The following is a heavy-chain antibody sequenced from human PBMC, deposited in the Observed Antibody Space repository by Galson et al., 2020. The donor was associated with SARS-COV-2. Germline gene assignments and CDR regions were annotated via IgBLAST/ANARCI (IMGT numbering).Heavy chain of an antibody. J-gene: IGHJ4*02. CDR3: ARVYSRSLDY. D-gene: IGHD6-13*01. CDR1: GYTFTSYG. CDR2: ISGYNGNA. V-gene: IGHV1-18*01. Sequence: DSVKVSCKASGYTFTSYGLTWVRQAPGQGLEWMGWISGYNGNANYAQKFQGRVTMTTDTSTSTAYMELRSLRSDDTAVYYCARVYSRSLDYWGQGTLVTVSS.